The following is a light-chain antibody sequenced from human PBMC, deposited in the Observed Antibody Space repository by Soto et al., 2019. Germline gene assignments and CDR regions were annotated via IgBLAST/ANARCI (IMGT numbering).Light chain of an antibody. CDR2: EVS. V-gene: IGLV2-14*01. Sequence: QSALTQPASVSGSPGQSITISCTGTSSDVGGYNYVSWYQQHSGKAPKLMIYEVSNWPSGVSNRFSGSKSGNTASLTISGLQAEDEADYYCSSYTSSSTLVFGGGTQLTVL. CDR1: SSDVGGYNY. J-gene: IGLJ3*02. CDR3: SSYTSSSTLV.